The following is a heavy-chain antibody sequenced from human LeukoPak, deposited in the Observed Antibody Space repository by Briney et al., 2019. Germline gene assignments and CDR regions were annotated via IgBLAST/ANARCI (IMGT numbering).Heavy chain of an antibody. J-gene: IGHJ4*02. Sequence: GGSLRLSCAASGFTFSSYSMNWVRQAPGKGLEWVSAISGSGGSTYYADSVKGRFTISRDNSKNTLYLQMNSLRAEDTAVYYCARDSPGAAGTYRPHRYWGQGTLVTVSS. V-gene: IGHV3-23*01. CDR2: ISGSGGST. D-gene: IGHD6-13*01. CDR1: GFTFSSYS. CDR3: ARDSPGAAGTYRPHRY.